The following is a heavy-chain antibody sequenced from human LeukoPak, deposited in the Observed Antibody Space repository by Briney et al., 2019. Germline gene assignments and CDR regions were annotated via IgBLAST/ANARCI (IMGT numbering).Heavy chain of an antibody. CDR2: VAADGGHK. Sequence: GGSLSLSCVGSGFTFSSNGIQWVRQARGKGLEWVAVVAADGGHKVYSDSVKGRFSMSRDNSKNTAFLQMDSLGAEDAAVYFCAREHSHNNWFFDLWGPGTPVTVSS. CDR1: GFTFSSNG. CDR3: AREHSHNNWFFDL. J-gene: IGHJ2*01. V-gene: IGHV3-30*03. D-gene: IGHD5-18*01.